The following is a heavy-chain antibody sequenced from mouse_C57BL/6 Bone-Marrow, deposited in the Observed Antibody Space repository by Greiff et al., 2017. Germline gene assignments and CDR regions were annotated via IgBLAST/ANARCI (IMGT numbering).Heavy chain of an antibody. Sequence: VQLQQPGAELVKPGASVKLSCKASGYTFTSYWMQWVKQRPGQGLEWIGELDPSDSYTNYNQKFKGKATLTVDTSSSTAYMQLSSLTSEDSAVYYCAREGTTVVAGDFDYWGQGTTLTVSS. D-gene: IGHD1-1*01. CDR1: GYTFTSYW. V-gene: IGHV1-50*01. CDR2: LDPSDSYT. CDR3: AREGTTVVAGDFDY. J-gene: IGHJ2*01.